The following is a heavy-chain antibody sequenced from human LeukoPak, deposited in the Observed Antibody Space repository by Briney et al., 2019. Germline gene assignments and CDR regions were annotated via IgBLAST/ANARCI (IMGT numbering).Heavy chain of an antibody. CDR1: GFTFSSYA. D-gene: IGHD3-9*01. J-gene: IGHJ6*02. CDR2: ISSNGGST. CDR3: ARDGVLRYFDWSRSGMDV. V-gene: IGHV3-64*01. Sequence: GGSLRLSCAASGFTFSSYAMHWVRQAQGKGLEYVSAISSNGGSTYYANSVKGRFTISRDNSKNTLYLQMGSLRAEDMAVYYCARDGVLRYFDWSRSGMDVWGQGTTVTVSS.